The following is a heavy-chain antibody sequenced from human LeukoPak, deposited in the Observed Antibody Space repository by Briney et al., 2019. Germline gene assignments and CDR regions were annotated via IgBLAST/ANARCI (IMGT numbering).Heavy chain of an antibody. CDR1: GFTFDDYA. V-gene: IGHV3-9*01. J-gene: IGHJ4*02. D-gene: IGHD6-13*01. Sequence: GGSLRLSCAASGFTFDDYAMHWVRQAPGKGLEWVSGISWKSGSIGYADSVKGRFTISRDSAKNSLYLQMNSLRAEDTALYYCAKGSAAGSPPRDYWGQGTLVTVSS. CDR3: AKGSAAGSPPRDY. CDR2: ISWKSGSI.